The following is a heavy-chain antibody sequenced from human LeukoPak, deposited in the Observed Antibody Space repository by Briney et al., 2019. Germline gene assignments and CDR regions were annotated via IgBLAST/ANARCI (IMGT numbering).Heavy chain of an antibody. J-gene: IGHJ4*02. CDR3: ARGFWGWEVDY. CDR2: INGDGGST. V-gene: IGHV3-74*01. Sequence: GGSLRLSCAASGFTFSSYWMHWVRQAPGKGLVCVSRINGDGGSTDYADSVKGRFTISRDNAKNTLYLQMNSLRAEDTALYFCARGFWGWEVDYWGQGTLVTVSS. D-gene: IGHD3-16*01. CDR1: GFTFSSYW.